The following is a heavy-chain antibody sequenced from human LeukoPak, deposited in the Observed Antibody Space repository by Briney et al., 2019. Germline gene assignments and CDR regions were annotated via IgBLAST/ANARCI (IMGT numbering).Heavy chain of an antibody. V-gene: IGHV3-23*01. Sequence: GRSLRLSCAASGFRFSSYAMSWVRQAPGKGLEWVSAISGSGVSTYYADSVKGRFTVSRDNSKNTLYLQMSSLRAEDTAVYYCAKDERNWNYNLASQTYDWGQGTLVTVSS. CDR1: GFRFSSYA. CDR3: AKDERNWNYNLASQTYD. D-gene: IGHD1-7*01. CDR2: ISGSGVST. J-gene: IGHJ4*02.